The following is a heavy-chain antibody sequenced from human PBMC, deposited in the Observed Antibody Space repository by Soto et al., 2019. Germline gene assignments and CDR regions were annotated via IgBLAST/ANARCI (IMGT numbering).Heavy chain of an antibody. J-gene: IGHJ6*01. CDR2: ISAYNGNT. D-gene: IGHD3-3*01. CDR1: GYTFTSYG. Sequence: QVQLVQSGAEVKKPGASVKVSCKASGYTFTSYGISWVRQAPGQGLEWMGWISAYNGNTNYAQKLQGRVTMTTDTSTSTAYMELRSLRSDDTAGYCCARDWDSTIFNYGMDVWGQGTTVTVSS. V-gene: IGHV1-18*01. CDR3: ARDWDSTIFNYGMDV.